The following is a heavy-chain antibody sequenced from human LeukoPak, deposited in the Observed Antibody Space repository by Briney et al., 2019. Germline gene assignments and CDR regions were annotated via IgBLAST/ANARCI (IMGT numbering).Heavy chain of an antibody. CDR3: ARTGPDFWSGYYDY. CDR2: IYSGGST. J-gene: IGHJ4*02. V-gene: IGHV3-53*01. Sequence: GGSLRLSCAASGFTVSSNYMSWVRQAPGKGLEWVSVIYSGGSTYYADSVKGRFTISRDNSKNTLYLQMNSLRAEDTAVYYCARTGPDFWSGYYDYWGQGTLVTVSS. CDR1: GFTVSSNY. D-gene: IGHD3-3*01.